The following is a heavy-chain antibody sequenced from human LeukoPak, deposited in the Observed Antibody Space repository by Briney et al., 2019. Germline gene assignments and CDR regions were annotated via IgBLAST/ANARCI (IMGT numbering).Heavy chain of an antibody. Sequence: ASVKVSCKASGYTFTSYGISWVRQAPGQGLEWMGWISAYNGNTNYAQKLQGRVTMTTDTSTSTAYMELRSLRSDDTAVYYCARDLEYYYGSGSSSWGQGTLVTVSS. CDR3: ARDLEYYYGSGSSS. J-gene: IGHJ4*02. V-gene: IGHV1-18*01. CDR2: ISAYNGNT. D-gene: IGHD3-10*01. CDR1: GYTFTSYG.